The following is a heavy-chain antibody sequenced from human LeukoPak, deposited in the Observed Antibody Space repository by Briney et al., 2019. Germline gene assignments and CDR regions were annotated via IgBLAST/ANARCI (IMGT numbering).Heavy chain of an antibody. V-gene: IGHV3-11*01. CDR1: GFTFSDYY. CDR2: ISSSGSTI. D-gene: IGHD3-3*01. J-gene: IGHJ5*02. Sequence: GGSLRLSCAASGFTFSDYYMSWIRQAPGKGLEWVSYISSSGSTIYYADSVKGRFTISRDNAKNSLYLQMNSLRAEDTALYYCAKDTTLGYDFWSGYYGGWFDPWGQGTLVTVSS. CDR3: AKDTTLGYDFWSGYYGGWFDP.